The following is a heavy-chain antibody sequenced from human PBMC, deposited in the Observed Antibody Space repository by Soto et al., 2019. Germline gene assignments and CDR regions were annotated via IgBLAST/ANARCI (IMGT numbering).Heavy chain of an antibody. D-gene: IGHD2-2*01. V-gene: IGHV1-69*01. CDR3: ARSQGSSTSLEIYFYYYYGMDV. J-gene: IGHJ6*02. CDR2: IIPISETT. Sequence: QVQLVQSGAEVKKPGSSVKVSCKASGGTFSSYAISWVRQAPGQGLEWMGGIIPISETTNYAQKFQGRVTITADESKSTAYMEQSSLRSEDTAVSYCARSQGSSTSLEIYFYYYYGMDVWGQGTTVTVSS. CDR1: GGTFSSYA.